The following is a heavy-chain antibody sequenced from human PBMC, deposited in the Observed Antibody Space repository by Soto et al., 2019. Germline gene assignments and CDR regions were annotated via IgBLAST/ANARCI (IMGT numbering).Heavy chain of an antibody. CDR2: ISGSGGST. J-gene: IGHJ4*02. CDR3: AKSGYSSSWYLFHFDY. CDR1: GFTFSSYA. D-gene: IGHD6-13*01. V-gene: IGHV3-23*01. Sequence: GSLRLSCAASGFTFSSYAMSWVRQAPGKGLEWVSAISGSGGSTYYADSVKGRFTISRDNSKNTLYLQMNSLRAEDTAVYYCAKSGYSSSWYLFHFDYWGQGTLVTVSS.